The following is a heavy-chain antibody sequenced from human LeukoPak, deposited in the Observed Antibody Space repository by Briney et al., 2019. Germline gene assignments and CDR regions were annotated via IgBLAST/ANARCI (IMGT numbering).Heavy chain of an antibody. CDR2: ISASVGRT. J-gene: IGHJ5*02. Sequence: GGSLRLSCAASGFAFSSYAMNWVRQAPGKGLEWVSGISASVGRTYYADSVKGRFTISRDNSKNTLYLQMISLRADDTAVYYCVKDLRAVAGNNWFGPWGQGTQVTVSS. V-gene: IGHV3-23*01. CDR1: GFAFSSYA. CDR3: VKDLRAVAGNNWFGP. D-gene: IGHD6-19*01.